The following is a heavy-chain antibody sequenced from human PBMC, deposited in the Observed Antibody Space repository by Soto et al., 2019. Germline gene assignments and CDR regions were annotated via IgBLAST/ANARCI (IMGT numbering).Heavy chain of an antibody. V-gene: IGHV3-21*02. CDR2: IGNSNNPT. CDR3: AREEGYCNGGPCYRGAFDF. J-gene: IGHJ3*01. CDR1: GFTFSDYS. D-gene: IGHD2-15*01. Sequence: EVQLVESGGGLVKPGGSPRLSCAASGFTFSDYSMLWVRPAPGKGLEWLAFIGNSNNPTFYADSVRGRFTISRDIPKNSLYLQMNSLREEDTAVYFCAREEGYCNGGPCYRGAFDFWGQGTIVTVSS.